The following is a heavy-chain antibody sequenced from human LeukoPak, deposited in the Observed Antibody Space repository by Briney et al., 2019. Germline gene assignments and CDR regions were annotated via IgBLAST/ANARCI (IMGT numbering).Heavy chain of an antibody. D-gene: IGHD2-15*01. V-gene: IGHV7-4-1*02. CDR3: ARDLATGAS. Sequence: ASVKVSCKASGYIFTGYAMNWVRQASGQGLEWMGWINTNTGKPTYAQGFTGRFVFSLDTSVSTAYLQISSLKAEDTAVYYCARDLATGASWGQGTLVTVSS. CDR2: INTNTGKP. J-gene: IGHJ5*02. CDR1: GYIFTGYA.